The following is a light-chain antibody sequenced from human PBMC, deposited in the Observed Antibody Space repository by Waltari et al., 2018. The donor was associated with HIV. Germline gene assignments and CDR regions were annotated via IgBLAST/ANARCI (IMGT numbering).Light chain of an antibody. CDR3: QSYDMSQSGSLV. V-gene: IGLV1-40*01. J-gene: IGLJ2*01. Sequence: QSVLTQPPSVSGAPGQRVTIACTGTRSNIGAGFDVHWYQQIPGNAPKLLIYDSDSGPAGVPDRFSVSKSVTSASLAITGLQSEDEADYYCQSYDMSQSGSLVFGGGTKLTVL. CDR2: DSD. CDR1: RSNIGAGFD.